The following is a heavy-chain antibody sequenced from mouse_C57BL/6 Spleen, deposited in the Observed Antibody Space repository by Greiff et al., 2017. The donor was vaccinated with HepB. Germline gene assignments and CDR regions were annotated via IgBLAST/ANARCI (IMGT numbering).Heavy chain of an antibody. Sequence: VQLQQSGPELVKPGASVKISCKASGYAFSSSWMNWVKQRPGKGLEWIGRIYPGDGDTNYNGKFKGKATLTADKSSSTAYMQLSSLTSENSAVYFCASQDGYYDAMDYWGQGTSVTVSS. CDR1: GYAFSSSW. J-gene: IGHJ4*01. D-gene: IGHD2-3*01. V-gene: IGHV1-82*01. CDR3: ASQDGYYDAMDY. CDR2: IYPGDGDT.